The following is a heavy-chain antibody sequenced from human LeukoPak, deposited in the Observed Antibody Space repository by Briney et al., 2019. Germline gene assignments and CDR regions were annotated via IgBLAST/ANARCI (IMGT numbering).Heavy chain of an antibody. V-gene: IGHV3-74*01. CDR1: GFTFSSYW. CDR3: AKPSYGDPLDAFDI. CDR2: INSDGSST. Sequence: GGSLRLSCAASGFTFSSYWMHWVRQAPGKGLVWVSRINSDGSSTSYADSVKGRFTISRDNSKNTLFLQMNSLRAEDTAVYYCAKPSYGDPLDAFDIWGQGTMVTVSS. J-gene: IGHJ3*02. D-gene: IGHD4-17*01.